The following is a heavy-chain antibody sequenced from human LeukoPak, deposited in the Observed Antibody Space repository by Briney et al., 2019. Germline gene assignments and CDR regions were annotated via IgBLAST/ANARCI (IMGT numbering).Heavy chain of an antibody. CDR1: GFTFSSYG. CDR3: AKGDKMLTWRRTYNRFDP. D-gene: IGHD3-16*01. V-gene: IGHV3-30*02. J-gene: IGHJ5*02. Sequence: GGSLRLSCAASGFTFSSYGMSWVRQAPGKGPEWVAFTRFDGSYKAYGDSVKGRFTISRDNSKNTLYLQMDSLRSDDTAVYYCAKGDKMLTWRRTYNRFDPWGQGTLVTVSS. CDR2: TRFDGSYK.